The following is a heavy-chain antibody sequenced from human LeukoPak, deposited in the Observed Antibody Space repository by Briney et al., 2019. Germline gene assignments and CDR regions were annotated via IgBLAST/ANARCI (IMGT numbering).Heavy chain of an antibody. D-gene: IGHD6-13*01. J-gene: IGHJ5*02. CDR3: ARGGVSSSSWYDWFDP. CDR2: IYYSGST. V-gene: IGHV4-31*03. Sequence: SETLSLTCTVSGGSISSGGYYWSWIRQHPGKGLEWIGYIYYSGSTYYNPPLKSRVTISVDTSKNQFSLKLSSVTAADTAVYYCARGGVSSSSWYDWFDPWGQGTLVTVSS. CDR1: GGSISSGGYY.